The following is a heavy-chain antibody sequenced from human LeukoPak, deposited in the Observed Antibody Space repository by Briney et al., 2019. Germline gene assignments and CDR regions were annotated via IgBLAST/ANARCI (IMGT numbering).Heavy chain of an antibody. V-gene: IGHV3-23*01. J-gene: IGHJ4*02. CDR3: ARDNGENYHTAFDY. D-gene: IGHD2-8*01. CDR1: GFTFSSYD. Sequence: GGSLRLSCAASGFTFSSYDMSWVRQAPGKGLEWVSGITYSSGYTYYADSVKGRFTISRDNSRNTLYLQMSSLRAEDTAVYYCARDNGENYHTAFDYWGQGTLVTVSS. CDR2: ITYSSGYT.